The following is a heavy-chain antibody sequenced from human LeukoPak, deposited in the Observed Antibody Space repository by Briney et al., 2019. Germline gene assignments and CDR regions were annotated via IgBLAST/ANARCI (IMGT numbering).Heavy chain of an antibody. CDR2: IDRNGDST. Sequence: SGGSLRLSCAASGFTFDDYGMSWVRQAPGKGLEWVSGIDRNGDSTGYADSVEGRFTISRDNAKNTLYLQMNSLRAEDTAVYYCARDQVVPAAIQVIRRYYYYMDVWGKGTTVTVSS. V-gene: IGHV3-20*04. D-gene: IGHD2-2*02. J-gene: IGHJ6*03. CDR1: GFTFDDYG. CDR3: ARDQVVPAAIQVIRRYYYYMDV.